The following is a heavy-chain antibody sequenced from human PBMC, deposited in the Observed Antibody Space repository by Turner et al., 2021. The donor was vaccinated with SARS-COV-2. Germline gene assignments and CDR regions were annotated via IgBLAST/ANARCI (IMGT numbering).Heavy chain of an antibody. CDR3: AKPSSGTTVISAFDV. Sequence: EGQLLESGGDFVQPGGSLRLSCAASRFSFDTFAMTWVRRAPGKGLEWVSGISVRGVKTYYADSVKGRFTISRDNSKKMLYLQLNSLRAEDTAVYYCAKPSSGTTVISAFDVWGQGTMVTVSS. CDR1: RFSFDTFA. V-gene: IGHV3-23*01. J-gene: IGHJ3*01. D-gene: IGHD4-4*01. CDR2: ISVRGVKT.